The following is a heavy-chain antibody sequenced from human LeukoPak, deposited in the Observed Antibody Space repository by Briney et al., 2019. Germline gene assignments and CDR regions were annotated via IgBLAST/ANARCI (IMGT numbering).Heavy chain of an antibody. Sequence: SETLSLTCAAYGVSFSGYWWSWIRQPPGKGLEWVGEINHGGSTNYNPYLKSRVTISVDTSKNQFSLKLSSVTAADTAVYYCARHQRDDYVWGSYRFIGRWFDPWGQGTLVTVSS. CDR2: INHGGST. CDR3: ARHQRDDYVWGSYRFIGRWFDP. CDR1: GVSFSGYW. D-gene: IGHD3-16*02. J-gene: IGHJ5*02. V-gene: IGHV4-34*01.